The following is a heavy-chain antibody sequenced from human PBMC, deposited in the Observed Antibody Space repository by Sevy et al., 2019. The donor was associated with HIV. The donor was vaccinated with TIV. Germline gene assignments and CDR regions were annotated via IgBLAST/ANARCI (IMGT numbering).Heavy chain of an antibody. D-gene: IGHD5-18*01. CDR2: MKEDGSEK. CDR1: GFTFSSYW. Sequence: GGSLRLSCAASGFTFSSYWMSWVRQAPGKGLEWVATMKEDGSEKSYVDSVKGRFTISRDNAKTSLYLQMNSLGVDDTALYYCVREGLGGFSYSLDCWGQGTLVTVSS. V-gene: IGHV3-7*01. J-gene: IGHJ4*02. CDR3: VREGLGGFSYSLDC.